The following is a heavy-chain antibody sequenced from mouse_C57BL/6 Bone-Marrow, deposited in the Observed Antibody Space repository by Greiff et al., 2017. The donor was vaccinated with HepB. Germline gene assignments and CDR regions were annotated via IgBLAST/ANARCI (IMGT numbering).Heavy chain of an antibody. Sequence: QVQLQQSGAELVKPGASVKLSCKASGYTFTSYWMQWVKQRPGQGLEWIGEIDPSDSYTNYNQKFKGKATLTVDTSSSTAYMQLSSLTSEDSAVYYCAIYYGYGGDYFDYWGQGTTLTVSS. CDR3: AIYYGYGGDYFDY. CDR1: GYTFTSYW. CDR2: IDPSDSYT. D-gene: IGHD2-2*01. J-gene: IGHJ2*01. V-gene: IGHV1-50*01.